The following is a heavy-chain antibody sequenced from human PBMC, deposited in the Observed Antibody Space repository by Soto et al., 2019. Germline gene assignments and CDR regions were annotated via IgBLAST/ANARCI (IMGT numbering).Heavy chain of an antibody. CDR3: ARAVDYYYYGMDV. D-gene: IGHD2-15*01. Sequence: SETLSLTCTVSGGSISSYYWSWIRQPPGKGLEWIGYIYYSGSTSYNPSLKSRVTISVDTSKNQFSLKLSSVTAADTAVYYCARAVDYYYYGMDVWGQGTKVTVSS. CDR2: IYYSGST. V-gene: IGHV4-59*01. J-gene: IGHJ6*02. CDR1: GGSISSYY.